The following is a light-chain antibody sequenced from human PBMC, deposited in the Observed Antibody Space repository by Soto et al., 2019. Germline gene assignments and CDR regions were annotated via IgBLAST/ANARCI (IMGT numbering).Light chain of an antibody. Sequence: EIVLTQSPGTLSLSPGERATLSCRASQTVSSNYLAWYQQKPGQAPRLLIYGASSRATGIPDRFSGSGSGTDFTLTISGLEPEDFAVYYCQQYGGSFSFGQGTKLEIE. CDR1: QTVSSNY. V-gene: IGKV3-20*01. CDR2: GAS. J-gene: IGKJ2*03. CDR3: QQYGGSFS.